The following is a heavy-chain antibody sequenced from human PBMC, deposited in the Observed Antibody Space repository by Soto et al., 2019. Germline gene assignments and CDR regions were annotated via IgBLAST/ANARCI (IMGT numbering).Heavy chain of an antibody. D-gene: IGHD2-2*02. CDR2: IYYSGST. J-gene: IGHJ6*01. V-gene: IGHV4-59*01. CDR3: ARGTEYQLLYDYYYYGMDV. Sequence: SETLSLTCTFSVGSISIYYWSWIRQPPGKGLEWIGYIYYSGSTNYNPSLKSRVTISVDTSKNQFSLKLSSVTAADTAVYYCARGTEYQLLYDYYYYGMDVWGQGTTVTVSS. CDR1: VGSISIYY.